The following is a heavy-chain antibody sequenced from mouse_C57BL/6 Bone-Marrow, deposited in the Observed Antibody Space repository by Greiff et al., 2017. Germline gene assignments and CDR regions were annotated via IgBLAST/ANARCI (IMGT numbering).Heavy chain of an antibody. Sequence: VQLQQSGAELVRPGASVKLSCTASGFNINDDYMHWVKQRPEQGLEWIGWIDPENGDTEYAPKFQGKATITADPSSNTAYLPLSSLTSEDTAVYYCTTNDVYYFDYWGQGTTLTVSS. CDR1: GFNINDDY. CDR3: TTNDVYYFDY. D-gene: IGHD2-3*01. J-gene: IGHJ2*01. V-gene: IGHV14-4*01. CDR2: IDPENGDT.